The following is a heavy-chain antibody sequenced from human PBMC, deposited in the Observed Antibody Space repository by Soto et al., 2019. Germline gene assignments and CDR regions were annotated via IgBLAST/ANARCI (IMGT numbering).Heavy chain of an antibody. CDR2: VTANGGST. CDR3: ASLGVGDWANYYYYSGMDV. Sequence: EVQLLESGGGFVQPGGSLRLSCAATGFTFSVYAMTWVRQAPGKGLEWVSAVTANGGSTYSADSVKGRFTISRDNYKNTLFLQMNSLRAEDTAVYYCASLGVGDWANYYYYSGMDVWGQGTTVTVSS. CDR1: GFTFSVYA. J-gene: IGHJ6*02. D-gene: IGHD2-21*02. V-gene: IGHV3-23*01.